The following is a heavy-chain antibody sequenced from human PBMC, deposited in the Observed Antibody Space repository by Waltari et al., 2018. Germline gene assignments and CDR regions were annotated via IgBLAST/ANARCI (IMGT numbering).Heavy chain of an antibody. Sequence: QLQLQESGPGLVKPSETLSLTCTVSGGSISSSRYYWGWIRQSPGKGLEWIGSIYYSGSTYYNPTLKSRVTISGDTSNNQFSLKLSSVTAADTAVYYCARHWKRSGYRFDPWGQGTLVTVSS. V-gene: IGHV4-39*01. CDR3: ARHWKRSGYRFDP. CDR2: IYYSGST. CDR1: GGSISSSRYY. J-gene: IGHJ5*02. D-gene: IGHD5-12*01.